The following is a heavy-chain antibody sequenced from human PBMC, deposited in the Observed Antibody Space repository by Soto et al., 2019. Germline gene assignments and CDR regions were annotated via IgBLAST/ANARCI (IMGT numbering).Heavy chain of an antibody. D-gene: IGHD1-26*01. V-gene: IGHV4-61*01. CDR1: GGSVSSGSYY. CDR2: IYYSGST. Sequence: SATLSLTCTVSGGSVSSGSYYWSWIRQPPGKGLEWIGYIYYSGSTNYNPSLKSRVTISVDTSKNQFSLKLSSVTAADTAVYYCARDQGGSYFDYWGQGTLVTVSS. J-gene: IGHJ4*02. CDR3: ARDQGGSYFDY.